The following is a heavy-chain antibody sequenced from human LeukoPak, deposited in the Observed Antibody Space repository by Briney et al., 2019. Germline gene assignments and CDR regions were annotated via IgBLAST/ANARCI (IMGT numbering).Heavy chain of an antibody. Sequence: GGSLRLSCEGSGYTLSYYFIYWVRQAAGKELEWVAAISDDGTSEHYADSVTGRFTISRDNSKNPLYLHMNRLRTEDTAVYYCARIRAYPYNSSPRHWFNPWGQGTLVTVSS. CDR1: GYTLSYYF. CDR2: ISDDGTSE. D-gene: IGHD1-20*01. V-gene: IGHV3-30*14. CDR3: ARIRAYPYNSSPRHWFNP. J-gene: IGHJ5*02.